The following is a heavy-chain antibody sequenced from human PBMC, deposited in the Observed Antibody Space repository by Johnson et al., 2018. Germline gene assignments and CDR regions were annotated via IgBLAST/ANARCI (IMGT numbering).Heavy chain of an antibody. CDR3: AKRGASYDFDY. J-gene: IGHJ4*02. D-gene: IGHD1-26*01. CDR1: GFTFSNYA. V-gene: IGHV3-30*18. Sequence: QVQLVESGGGVVQPGRSLRLSCVGSGFTFSNYAMNWVRQAPGKGLEWVAVISYDGNNENYADSVKGRFTISRDNSKNTVFLQMNSLRLEDTAVYYCAKRGASYDFDYWGQGTLVTVSS. CDR2: ISYDGNNE.